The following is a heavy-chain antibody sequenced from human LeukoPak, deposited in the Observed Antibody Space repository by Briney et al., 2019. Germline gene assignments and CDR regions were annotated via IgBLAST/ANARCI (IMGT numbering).Heavy chain of an antibody. J-gene: IGHJ5*02. V-gene: IGHV1-2*02. Sequence: ASVKVSCKASGYTFTGYYMHWVRQAPGQGLEWMGWINPNSGGTNYAQKFQGRVTMTRDTSISTAYMELSRLRSDDTAVYYCARGFFGIAVAGLNWFDPWGQGTLVTVSS. D-gene: IGHD6-19*01. CDR1: GYTFTGYY. CDR2: INPNSGGT. CDR3: ARGFFGIAVAGLNWFDP.